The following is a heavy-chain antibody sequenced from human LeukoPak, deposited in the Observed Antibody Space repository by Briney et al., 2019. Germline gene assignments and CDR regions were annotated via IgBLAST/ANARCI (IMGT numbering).Heavy chain of an antibody. D-gene: IGHD2-21*02. CDR1: AYTFTNYG. Sequence: VASVKVSCKASAYTFTNYGISWVRQAPGQGLEWMGWISAYNGNTNYAQKLQDRVTMTTDTSTSTAYMEVRSLRSDDTAVYYCARGAYCGGDCYQRSLDYWGQGALVTVSS. V-gene: IGHV1-18*01. J-gene: IGHJ4*02. CDR2: ISAYNGNT. CDR3: ARGAYCGGDCYQRSLDY.